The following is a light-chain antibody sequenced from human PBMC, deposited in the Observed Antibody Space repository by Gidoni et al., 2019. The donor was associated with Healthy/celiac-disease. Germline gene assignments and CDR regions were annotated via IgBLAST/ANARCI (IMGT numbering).Light chain of an antibody. CDR3: QQRSNWPLT. Sequence: ETVLTQSPATLSLSPGDRATLSCRASQSVSSYLAWYQQKPGQAPRLLIYEASNRATGIPARFSGSGSGTDFTLTISSLEPEDFAVYYCQQRSNWPLTFGGGTKVEIK. J-gene: IGKJ4*01. V-gene: IGKV3-11*01. CDR2: EAS. CDR1: QSVSSY.